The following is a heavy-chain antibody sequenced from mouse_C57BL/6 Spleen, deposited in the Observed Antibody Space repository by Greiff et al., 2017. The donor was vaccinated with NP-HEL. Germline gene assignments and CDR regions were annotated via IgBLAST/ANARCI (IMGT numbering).Heavy chain of an antibody. J-gene: IGHJ2*01. CDR3: AKEDYDYYFDC. V-gene: IGHV1-61*01. CDR2: IYPSDSET. CDR1: GYTFTSYW. D-gene: IGHD2-4*01. Sequence: QVQLQQPGAELVRPGSSVKLSCKASGYTFTSYWMDWVKQRPGQGLEWIGNIYPSDSETHYNQKFKDKATLTVDKSSSTAYMQLSSLTSEDSAVYYCAKEDYDYYFDCWGQGTTLTVSS.